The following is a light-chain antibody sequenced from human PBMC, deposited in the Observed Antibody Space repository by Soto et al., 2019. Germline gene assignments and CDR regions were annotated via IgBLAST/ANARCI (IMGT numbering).Light chain of an antibody. CDR2: DAS. CDR1: QSVNSD. CDR3: QHYNNWPPYT. J-gene: IGKJ5*01. V-gene: IGKV3-15*01. Sequence: EIGMTQSPATLSLSPGERATLSCRASQSVNSDLAWYQQKPGQAPRLLIYDASTRAAGVPARFTGSGSETEFTLTISSLQSEDYAVYYCQHYNNWPPYTFGQGTRLEI.